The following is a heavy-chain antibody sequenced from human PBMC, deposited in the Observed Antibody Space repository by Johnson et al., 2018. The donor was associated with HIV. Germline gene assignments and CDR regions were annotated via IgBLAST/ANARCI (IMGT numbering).Heavy chain of an antibody. Sequence: MQLVESGGGLVQPGGSLRLSCAASGFTFSSYWMSWVRQAPGKGLEWVANIKKDGSEKYYVDSVKGRFTISGDNAKNSMYLQMNSLRAEDTDVYYCARGGRDRFLEWSISDAFDIWGQGTMVTVSS. CDR3: ARGGRDRFLEWSISDAFDI. J-gene: IGHJ3*02. CDR2: IKKDGSEK. V-gene: IGHV3-7*04. D-gene: IGHD3-3*01. CDR1: GFTFSSYW.